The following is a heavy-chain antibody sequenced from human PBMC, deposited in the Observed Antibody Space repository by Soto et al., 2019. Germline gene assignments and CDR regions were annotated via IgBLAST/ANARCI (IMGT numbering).Heavy chain of an antibody. CDR2: ISSSSSYI. CDR3: ARVPYSSSWYVAY. CDR1: GFTFSSYS. J-gene: IGHJ4*02. V-gene: IGHV3-21*01. D-gene: IGHD6-13*01. Sequence: EVQLVESGGGLVKPGGSLRLSCAASGFTFSSYSMNWVRQAPGKGLEWVSSISSSSSYIYYADSVKGRFTISRDNAKNSLYLQMNSLRAEDTAVYYCARVPYSSSWYVAYWGQGTLVTVSS.